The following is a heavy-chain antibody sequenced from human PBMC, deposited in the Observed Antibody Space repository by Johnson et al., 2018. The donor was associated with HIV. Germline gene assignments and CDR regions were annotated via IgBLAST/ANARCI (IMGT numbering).Heavy chain of an antibody. J-gene: IGHJ3*02. D-gene: IGHD3-10*01. V-gene: IGHV3-20*04. Sequence: EVQLVESGGGVVRPGGSLRLSCAAFGLTFDDYGMSWVRQVPGKGLEWVSGVNWNGGSTGSGDSVKGRFTISRDNAKNSLYLQMKSLRVEDTAIYYWAREGWETTMIQGAFDIWGQGTMVTVSS. CDR2: VNWNGGST. CDR1: GLTFDDYG. CDR3: AREGWETTMIQGAFDI.